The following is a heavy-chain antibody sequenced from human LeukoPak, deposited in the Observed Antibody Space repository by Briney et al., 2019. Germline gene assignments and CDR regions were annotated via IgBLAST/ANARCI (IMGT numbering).Heavy chain of an antibody. CDR2: IITIFETT. V-gene: IGHV1-69*05. J-gene: IGHJ6*03. D-gene: IGHD2-2*01. CDR1: GGTFSSYA. Sequence: GASVKVSCKASGGTFSSYAVNWVRQAPGQGLEWVGWIITIFETTTYAEKFQGRVTITTDESTSTAYMELSSLTSEDTAVYYCAGAPVEPADTFDYYYYMDVWGKGTTVTVSS. CDR3: AGAPVEPADTFDYYYYMDV.